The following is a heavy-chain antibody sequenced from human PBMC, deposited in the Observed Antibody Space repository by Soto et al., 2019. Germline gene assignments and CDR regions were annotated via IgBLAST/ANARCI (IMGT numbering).Heavy chain of an antibody. CDR3: AQPYGSGYYYSSRPNNYYGMDV. CDR1: GFTFSAYW. CDR2: TNTDGTAT. J-gene: IGHJ6*02. D-gene: IGHD3-10*01. Sequence: EVQLVESGGGLVQPGGSLRLSCAASGFTFSAYWMHWVRQAPGKGLVWVSRTNTDGTATTYADSVEGRFTISRDNAKNMLYLQMNSLRAEDTAVYYCAQPYGSGYYYSSRPNNYYGMDVWGQGTTVTVSS. V-gene: IGHV3-74*03.